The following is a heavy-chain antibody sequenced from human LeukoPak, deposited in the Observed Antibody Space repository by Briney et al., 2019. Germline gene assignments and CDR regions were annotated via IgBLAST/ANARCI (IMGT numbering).Heavy chain of an antibody. V-gene: IGHV4-39*01. CDR2: IYYSGST. J-gene: IGHJ5*02. D-gene: IGHD2-2*01. CDR1: GGSISSSSYY. Sequence: SETLSLTCTVSGGSISSSSYYWGWIRQPPGKGLEWIGSIYYSGSTYYNPSLKSRVTIPVATSKNQFSLKLSSVTAADTAVYYCARVVPAAIGDWFDPWGQGTLVTVSS. CDR3: ARVVPAAIGDWFDP.